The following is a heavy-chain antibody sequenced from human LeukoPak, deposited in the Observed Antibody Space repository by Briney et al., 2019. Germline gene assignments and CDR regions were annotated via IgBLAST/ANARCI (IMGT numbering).Heavy chain of an antibody. CDR3: ARAFTSTGYYYVEY. CDR2: IWYDVNNK. CDR1: GFTFSSFG. D-gene: IGHD3-22*01. V-gene: IGHV3-33*01. Sequence: PGRSLRLSCAASGFTFSSFGMHWVRQAPGKGLEWVAVIWYDVNNKYYADSVKGRFTISRDNSKNTLYLQMNSLRAEDTAVYYCARAFTSTGYYYVEYWGQGTLVTVSS. J-gene: IGHJ4*02.